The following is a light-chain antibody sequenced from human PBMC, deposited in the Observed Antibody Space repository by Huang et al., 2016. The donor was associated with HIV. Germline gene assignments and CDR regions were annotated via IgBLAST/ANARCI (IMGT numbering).Light chain of an antibody. V-gene: IGKV3-20*01. CDR3: QQYGGTPRT. CDR1: QSVSSS. Sequence: EIVLTQSPGTLSLSPGERATLSCRASQSVSSSLAWYQQKPGQAPRLRIYGATTKVPGIPDRFRGSGSETDFTLTISRLEPEDFAIYYCQQYGGTPRTFGQGTKVEIK. CDR2: GAT. J-gene: IGKJ1*01.